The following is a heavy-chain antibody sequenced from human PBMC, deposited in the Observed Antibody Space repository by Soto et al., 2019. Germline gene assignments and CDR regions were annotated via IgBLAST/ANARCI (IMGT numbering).Heavy chain of an antibody. J-gene: IGHJ6*03. D-gene: IGHD3-22*01. CDR2: IYYSGST. V-gene: IGHV4-39*01. CDR1: GGSISSSSYY. Sequence: QLQLQESGPGLVKPSETLSLTCTVSGGSISSSSYYGGWIRQPPGKGLEWIGSIYYSGSTYYNPALKSRVTISVDTSKNQFSLKLSSVTAADTAVYYCARHRPGLGYYMDVWGKGTTVTVSS. CDR3: ARHRPGLGYYMDV.